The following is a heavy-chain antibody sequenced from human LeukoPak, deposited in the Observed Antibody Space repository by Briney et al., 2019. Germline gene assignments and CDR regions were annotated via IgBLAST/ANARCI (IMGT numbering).Heavy chain of an antibody. CDR3: ARGGDLDY. D-gene: IGHD2-21*01. CDR2: ISYDGSNK. V-gene: IGHV3-30-3*01. Sequence: GGSLRLSCAASGFTFSSYAMHWVRQAPGKGLEWVAVISYDGSNKYYADSVKGRFTISRDNSKNTLYLQMNSLRAEDTAVYYCARGGDLDYWGQGTLVTVSS. J-gene: IGHJ4*02. CDR1: GFTFSSYA.